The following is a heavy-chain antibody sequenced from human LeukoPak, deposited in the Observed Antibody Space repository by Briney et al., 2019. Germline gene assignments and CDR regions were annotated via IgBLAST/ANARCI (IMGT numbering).Heavy chain of an antibody. CDR3: ARGFLRPDDY. CDR2: IDNDGSST. Sequence: GGSLRLSCAASGLTFSLYWMHWVRQAPGKGLVWVSRIDNDGSSTTYADSVKGRFTISRDNAKNTLFLQMNSLRAEDTAVYYCARGFLRPDDYWGQGTLVTVSS. CDR1: GLTFSLYW. V-gene: IGHV3-74*01. J-gene: IGHJ4*02.